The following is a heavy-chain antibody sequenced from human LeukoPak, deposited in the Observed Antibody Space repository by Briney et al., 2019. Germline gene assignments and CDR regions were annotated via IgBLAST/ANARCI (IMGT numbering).Heavy chain of an antibody. CDR1: GFTFDDYG. V-gene: IGHV3-20*04. D-gene: IGHD3-16*01. CDR2: INWNGGST. CDR3: ARDFLRRGSYRYYFDY. J-gene: IGHJ4*02. Sequence: GGSLRLSCAASGFTFDDYGMSWVRQAPGKGLESVSGINWNGGSTGYADSVKGRFTISRDNAKDSLYLQMNSLRAEDTALYYCARDFLRRGSYRYYFDYWGQGTLVTVSS.